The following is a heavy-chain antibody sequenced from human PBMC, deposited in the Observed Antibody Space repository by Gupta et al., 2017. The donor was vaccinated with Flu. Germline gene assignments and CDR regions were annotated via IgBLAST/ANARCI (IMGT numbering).Heavy chain of an antibody. CDR2: MRESGYT. CDR1: GGSFNVYF. CDR3: AGGAANAWGLIHS. D-gene: IGHD2-21*02. V-gene: IGHV4-34*01. Sequence: QVQLQQWGAGLLNPSETLSLTCAVSGGSFNVYFWTWIRQPPGKGREWIGEMRESGYTVDSPALKSRVTISVDTAKNQFALKLSYGQDEDTAVYFCAGGAANAWGLIHSWGQGTLVNVSS. J-gene: IGHJ4*02.